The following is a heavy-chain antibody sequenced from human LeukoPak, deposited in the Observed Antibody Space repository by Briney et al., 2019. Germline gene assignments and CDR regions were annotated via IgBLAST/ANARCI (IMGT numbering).Heavy chain of an antibody. D-gene: IGHD3-10*01. J-gene: IGHJ4*02. V-gene: IGHV4-39*01. CDR3: ARAAFVWFGELTYYFDY. CDR1: GGSISSSSYY. CDR2: IYYSGST. Sequence: PSETLSLTCTVSGGSISSSSYYWGWIRQPPGKGLEWIGSIYYSGSTYYNPSLKSRVTISVDTSKNQFSLKLSSVTAADTAVYYCARAAFVWFGELTYYFDYWGQGTLVTVSS.